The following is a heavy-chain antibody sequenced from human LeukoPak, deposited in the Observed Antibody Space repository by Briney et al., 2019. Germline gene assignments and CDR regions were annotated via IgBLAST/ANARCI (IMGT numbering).Heavy chain of an antibody. D-gene: IGHD1-7*01. CDR2: IIPIFGTA. Sequence: SVKVSCKASGGTFSSYAISWVRQAPGQGLEWMGGIIPIFGTANYAQKFQGRVTITTDESTSTAYMELSSLRSEDTAVYYCARDNYAGADWFDPWGQGTLVTVSS. J-gene: IGHJ5*02. CDR1: GGTFSSYA. CDR3: ARDNYAGADWFDP. V-gene: IGHV1-69*05.